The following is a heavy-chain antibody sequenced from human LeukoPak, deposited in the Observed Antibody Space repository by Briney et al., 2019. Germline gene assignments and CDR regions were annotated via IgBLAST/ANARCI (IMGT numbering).Heavy chain of an antibody. V-gene: IGHV1-46*01. Sequence: ASVKVSCKASGNIFTNYHIHWVRLAPGRGLEWMGAVYTDGGTITNTRSFQHGRVTMPRDVSTRTVYMELSSLSSEDTAVYYCATEAPRSYRFDYWGQEILVTVSS. CDR2: VYTDGGTI. J-gene: IGHJ4*02. CDR1: GNIFTNYH. CDR3: ATEAPRSYRFDY. D-gene: IGHD3-10*01.